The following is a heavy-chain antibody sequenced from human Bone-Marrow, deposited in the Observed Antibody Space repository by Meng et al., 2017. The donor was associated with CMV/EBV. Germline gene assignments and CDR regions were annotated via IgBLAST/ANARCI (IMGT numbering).Heavy chain of an antibody. J-gene: IGHJ3*02. V-gene: IGHV3-9*01. CDR1: GFTFDDYA. D-gene: IGHD2-21*01. Sequence: SLKISCAASGFTFDDYAMHWVRQAPGKGLEWVSGISWNSNTILYANSVKGRFTMSRDNGKHSLYLHMTSLRDEDTYFYYCVKDRGAPLLLWAFDIWGQGTMVTVSS. CDR2: ISWNSNTI. CDR3: VKDRGAPLLLWAFDI.